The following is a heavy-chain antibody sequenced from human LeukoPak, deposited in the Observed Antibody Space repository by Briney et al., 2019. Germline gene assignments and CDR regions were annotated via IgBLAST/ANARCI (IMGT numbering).Heavy chain of an antibody. J-gene: IGHJ5*02. CDR1: GYRFTSYW. Sequence: GGSLKIAFKGSGYRFTSYWIGWVRQIPGEGLEWMGIIYPGDSDPRYSPSFQGQVTISPDKSSSTAYLQWSSLKASDTAMYYCARHIVVPAARGGYNWFDPWGQGTLVTVSS. CDR3: ARHIVVPAARGGYNWFDP. CDR2: IYPGDSDP. V-gene: IGHV5-51*01. D-gene: IGHD2-2*01.